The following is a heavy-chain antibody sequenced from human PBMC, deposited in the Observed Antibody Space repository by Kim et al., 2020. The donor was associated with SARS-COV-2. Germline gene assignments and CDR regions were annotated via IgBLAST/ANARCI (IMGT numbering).Heavy chain of an antibody. CDR3: ASLDSAQVPGVM. J-gene: IGHJ4*02. D-gene: IGHD3-10*01. V-gene: IGHV3-7*03. Sequence: YYADSVTGRLTMSRDNAKNSLYLEMNSLRAEDTAIYYCASLDSAQVPGVMWGQGTLVTVSS.